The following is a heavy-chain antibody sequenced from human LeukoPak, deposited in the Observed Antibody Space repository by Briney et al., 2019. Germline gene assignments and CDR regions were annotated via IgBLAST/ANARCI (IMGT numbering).Heavy chain of an antibody. D-gene: IGHD1-26*01. J-gene: IGHJ4*02. CDR1: GYTFTGYY. CDR2: INPNSGGT. CDR3: ARGRVGAVPYYFDY. V-gene: IGHV1-2*02. Sequence: ASVKVSCKASGYTFTGYYMHWVRQAPGQGLEWMGWINPNSGGTNYAQKFQGRVTMTRGTSISTAYMELSRLRSDDTAVYYCARGRVGAVPYYFDYWGQGTLVTVSS.